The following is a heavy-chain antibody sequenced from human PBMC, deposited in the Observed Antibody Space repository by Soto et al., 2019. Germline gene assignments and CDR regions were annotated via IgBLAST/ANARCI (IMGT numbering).Heavy chain of an antibody. CDR1: GYTFTSYG. V-gene: IGHV1-18*01. CDR2: ISAYNGNT. D-gene: IGHD6-19*01. Sequence: QVQLVQSGAEVKKPGASVKVSCKASGYTFTSYGISWVRQTPGQGLEWMGWISAYNGNTSYAQKLQGRVTMTTDTSTSTAYMELRSLRSDDTAVYYCASSRIAVAGTGGRGTADYWGQGTLVTVSS. J-gene: IGHJ4*02. CDR3: ASSRIAVAGTGGRGTADY.